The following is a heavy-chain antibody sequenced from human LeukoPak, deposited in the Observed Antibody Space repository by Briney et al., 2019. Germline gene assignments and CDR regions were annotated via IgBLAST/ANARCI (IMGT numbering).Heavy chain of an antibody. CDR3: ARGEYRDRFDY. D-gene: IGHD2/OR15-2a*01. CDR1: GGSISSYY. J-gene: IGHJ4*02. Sequence: SETLSLTCTVSGGSISSYYWSWIRQPPGKGLEWIGYIYYSGGTNYNPSLKSRVTISVDTSKNQFSLKLSSVTAADTAVYYCARGEYRDRFDYWGQGTLVTVSS. CDR2: IYYSGGT. V-gene: IGHV4-59*08.